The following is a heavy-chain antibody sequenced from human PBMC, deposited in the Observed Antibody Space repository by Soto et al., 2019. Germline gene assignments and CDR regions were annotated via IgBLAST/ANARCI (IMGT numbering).Heavy chain of an antibody. V-gene: IGHV4-34*01. CDR2: INHSGST. D-gene: IGHD4-17*01. CDR3: ARAHYGDFGYGMDV. J-gene: IGHJ6*02. CDR1: GGSFSGYY. Sequence: SETLSLTCAVYGGSFSGYYWTWIRQPPGTGLEWIGEINHSGSTNYNPSLKSRVTISVDTSKNQFSLKLSSVTAADTAVYYCARAHYGDFGYGMDVWGQGTTVTVSS.